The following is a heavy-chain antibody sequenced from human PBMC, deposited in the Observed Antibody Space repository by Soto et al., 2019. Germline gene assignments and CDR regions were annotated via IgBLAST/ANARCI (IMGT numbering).Heavy chain of an antibody. J-gene: IGHJ4*02. Sequence: PGWSLRLSCAASGFSFTTYWMNWVRQAPGKGLEWVANIKPDGSGQYYLDSVKGRFAISRDNAKNSLYLQLNSLRADDTAIYFCAREGRYMGEWDYWGQGTMVTVSS. CDR2: IKPDGSGQ. V-gene: IGHV3-7*03. CDR3: AREGRYMGEWDY. CDR1: GFSFTTYW. D-gene: IGHD3-10*01.